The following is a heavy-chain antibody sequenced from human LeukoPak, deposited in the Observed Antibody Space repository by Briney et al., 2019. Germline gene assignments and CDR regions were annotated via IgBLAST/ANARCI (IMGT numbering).Heavy chain of an antibody. CDR1: GCTFSTYG. CDR3: ARDAPGYGGDDFDY. J-gene: IGHJ4*02. CDR2: IQAGGDEK. V-gene: IGHV3-30*02. D-gene: IGHD4-23*01. Sequence: PGGSLRLSCAASGCTFSTYGMHWVRQAPGKGLEWMTFIQAGGDEKYYAESVKSRFTVSRDNSKNTLYLQMNSPRAECTAMYYCARDAPGYGGDDFDYWGQGALVTVSS.